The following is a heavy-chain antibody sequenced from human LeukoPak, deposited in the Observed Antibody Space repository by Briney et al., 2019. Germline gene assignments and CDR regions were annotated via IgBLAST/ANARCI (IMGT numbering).Heavy chain of an antibody. V-gene: IGHV3-49*04. J-gene: IGHJ4*02. CDR2: IRTKAYGGTT. Sequence: GGSLRLSCSASGFTFGDYAMTWVRQAPGKGLEWLGMIRTKAYGGTTEYAASVKGRFTFSRDDSKSIAYLQRNSLKTEDTAVYYCTRGDWNDDNWGQGTLVTVSS. CDR3: TRGDWNDDN. CDR1: GFTFGDYA. D-gene: IGHD1-1*01.